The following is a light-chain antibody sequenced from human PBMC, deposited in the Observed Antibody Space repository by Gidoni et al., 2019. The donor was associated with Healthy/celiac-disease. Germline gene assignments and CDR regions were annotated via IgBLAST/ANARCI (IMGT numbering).Light chain of an antibody. CDR2: AAS. CDR1: QSISSY. Sequence: DIQMTQSPSSLSASVGDRVTITCRASQSISSYLNWYQQKPGKAPKLLIYAASSLQSGVPSRFSGSGSGTDFTLTISSLQPEDFATYYCQQSYSTPRTFGHGTKLGIK. V-gene: IGKV1-39*01. CDR3: QQSYSTPRT. J-gene: IGKJ2*01.